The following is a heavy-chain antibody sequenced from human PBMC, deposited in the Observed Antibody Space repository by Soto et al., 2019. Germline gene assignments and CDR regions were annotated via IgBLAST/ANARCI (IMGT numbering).Heavy chain of an antibody. J-gene: IGHJ4*02. CDR1: GFNFNDYY. CDR2: ISQSASTI. D-gene: IGHD3-22*01. Sequence: GGSLRLSCVASGFNFNDYYMSWVRQAPGKGPEWISYISQSASTIYYADSVKGRFTISRDNTENSLYLQMNSLSSVTAADTAVYYCAAVSGYYSIFRYWGQGTLVTVSS. V-gene: IGHV3-11*01. CDR3: AAVSGYYSIFRY.